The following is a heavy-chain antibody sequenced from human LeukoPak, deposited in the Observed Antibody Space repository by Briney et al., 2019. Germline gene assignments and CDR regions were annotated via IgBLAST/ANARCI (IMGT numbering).Heavy chain of an antibody. CDR2: ISGTGGST. Sequence: PGGSLRLSCAASGFTFITYAMSWVRKAPGKGLAWVSAISGTGGSTYYADSVKGRFTISRDNSKNTLYLQMNSLRAEDTAVYYCAKSQWELPDAPEYFQHWGQGTLVTVSS. CDR3: AKSQWELPDAPEYFQH. V-gene: IGHV3-23*01. J-gene: IGHJ1*01. CDR1: GFTFITYA. D-gene: IGHD1-26*01.